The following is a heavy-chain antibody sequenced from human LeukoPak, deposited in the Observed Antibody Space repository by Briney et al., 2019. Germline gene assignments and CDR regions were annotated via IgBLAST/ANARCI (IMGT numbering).Heavy chain of an antibody. CDR2: ISSGSNYI. J-gene: IGHJ3*02. CDR3: ARSAGVYDAFDI. CDR1: GFTFSTYS. Sequence: GGSLRLSCAASGFTFSTYSMNWVRQAPGKGLEWVSSISSGSNYIYYADSVKGRFTISRDNAKNSLYLQMNSLRAEDTADYYCARSAGVYDAFDIWGQGTMVTVSS. V-gene: IGHV3-21*01. D-gene: IGHD7-27*01.